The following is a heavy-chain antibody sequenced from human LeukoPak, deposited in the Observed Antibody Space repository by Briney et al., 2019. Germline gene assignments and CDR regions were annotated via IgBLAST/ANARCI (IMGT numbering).Heavy chain of an antibody. Sequence: GGSLRFSCAASGFTFSSINLHWVPQAQGKGWEGLSALGTAGAKYYPGSVKGRFTISRDNAKNSLYLQMNSLRAEDTALYYCAKDIGLDRYDTVPHFDYWGQGTLVTVSS. CDR2: LGTAGAK. J-gene: IGHJ4*02. V-gene: IGHV3-13*01. D-gene: IGHD3-22*01. CDR1: GFTFSSIN. CDR3: AKDIGLDRYDTVPHFDY.